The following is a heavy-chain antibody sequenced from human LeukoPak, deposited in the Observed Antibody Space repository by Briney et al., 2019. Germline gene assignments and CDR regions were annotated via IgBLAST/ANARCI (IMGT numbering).Heavy chain of an antibody. V-gene: IGHV3-23*01. J-gene: IGHJ3*02. CDR3: ARDLRLLDAFDI. Sequence: GGSLRLSCAASGFTFSSYAMNWVRQAPGKGLEWVSAITGSGDSTYYADSVKGRFTISRDNAKNSLYLQMNSLRAEDTAVYYCARDLRLLDAFDIWGQGTMVTVSS. CDR1: GFTFSSYA. CDR2: ITGSGDST.